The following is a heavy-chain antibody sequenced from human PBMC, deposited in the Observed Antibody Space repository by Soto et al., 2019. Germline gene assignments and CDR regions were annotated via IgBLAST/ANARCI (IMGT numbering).Heavy chain of an antibody. Sequence: QVQLVESGGGVVQPGRSLRLSCAASGFIFSSYGMHWVRQAPGKGLEWVAVIWYDGSNKYYADSVKGRFTISRDNSKNTLYLQMNSLRAEDTAVYYCARDSGYSYGGKYYYYGMDVWGQGTTVTVSS. CDR2: IWYDGSNK. V-gene: IGHV3-33*01. D-gene: IGHD5-18*01. J-gene: IGHJ6*02. CDR3: ARDSGYSYGGKYYYYGMDV. CDR1: GFIFSSYG.